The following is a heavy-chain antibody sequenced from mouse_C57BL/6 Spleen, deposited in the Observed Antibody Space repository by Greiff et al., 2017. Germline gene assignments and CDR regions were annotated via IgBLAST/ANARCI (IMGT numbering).Heavy chain of an antibody. CDR3: ATPYDYDVGFDV. CDR1: GYTFTDYN. D-gene: IGHD2-4*01. V-gene: IGHV1-22*01. J-gene: IGHJ1*03. Sequence: VQLQQSGPELVKPGASVKLSCKASGYTFTDYNMHWVKQSHGKSLEWIGYINPNNGGTSYNQKFKGTATSTVTKSSSTAYMELRSLTSEDSAVYYCATPYDYDVGFDVWGTGTTVTVSS. CDR2: INPNNGGT.